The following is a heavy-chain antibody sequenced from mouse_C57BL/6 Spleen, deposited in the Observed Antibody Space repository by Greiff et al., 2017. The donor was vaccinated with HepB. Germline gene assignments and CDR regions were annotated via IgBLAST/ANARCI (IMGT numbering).Heavy chain of an antibody. CDR1: GYTFTSYW. V-gene: IGHV1-69*01. D-gene: IGHD6-1*01. CDR2: IDPSDSYT. Sequence: QVQLKQPGAELVMPGASVKLSCKASGYTFTSYWMHWVKQRPGQGLEWIGEIDPSDSYTNYNQKFKGKSTLTVDKSSSTAYMQLSSLTSEDSAVYYCARGASQFAYWGQGTRVTVSA. CDR3: ARGASQFAY. J-gene: IGHJ3*01.